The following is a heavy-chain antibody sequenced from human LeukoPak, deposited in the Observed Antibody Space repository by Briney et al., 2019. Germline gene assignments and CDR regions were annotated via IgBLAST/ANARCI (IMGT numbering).Heavy chain of an antibody. D-gene: IGHD2-15*01. CDR1: GGTFSSYA. J-gene: IGHJ6*04. CDR3: ARGVVAATHYYYYGMDV. V-gene: IGHV1-69*06. CDR2: IIPIFGTA. Sequence: GSSVKVSCKASGGTFSSYAISWVRQAPGQGLEWMGGIIPIFGTANYAQKFQGRVTITADKSTSTAYMELSTLRSEDTAVYYCARGVVAATHYYYYGMDVWGKGTTVTVSS.